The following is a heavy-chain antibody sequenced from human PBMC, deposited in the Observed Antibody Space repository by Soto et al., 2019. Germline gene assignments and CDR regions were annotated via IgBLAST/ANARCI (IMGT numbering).Heavy chain of an antibody. J-gene: IGHJ4*02. Sequence: LRLSCAASGFTFSSYAMSWVRQAPGKGLEWVSAISGSGGSTYYADSVKGRFTISRDNSKNTLYLQMNSLRAEDTAVYYCAKYRMSAVAGNFDYWGQGTLVTVSS. CDR2: ISGSGGST. D-gene: IGHD6-19*01. CDR3: AKYRMSAVAGNFDY. V-gene: IGHV3-23*01. CDR1: GFTFSSYA.